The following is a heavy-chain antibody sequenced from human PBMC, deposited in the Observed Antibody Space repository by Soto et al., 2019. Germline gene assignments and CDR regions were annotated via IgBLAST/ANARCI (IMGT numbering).Heavy chain of an antibody. J-gene: IGHJ2*01. CDR3: AKEPVGPDWYFDL. Sequence: GGSLRLSCAASGFTFSTYAMSWVRQAPGKGLEWVSSINSDGSSTTYADSVKGRFTISRDNAKNTLYLQMNSLRAEDTAVYNCAKEPVGPDWYFDLWGRGTLVTVSS. CDR2: INSDGSST. V-gene: IGHV3-23*01. CDR1: GFTFSTYA.